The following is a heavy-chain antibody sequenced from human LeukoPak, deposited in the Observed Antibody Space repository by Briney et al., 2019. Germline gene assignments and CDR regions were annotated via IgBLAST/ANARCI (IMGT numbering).Heavy chain of an antibody. J-gene: IGHJ5*02. D-gene: IGHD3-22*01. CDR1: GYTFTSYG. CDR3: ARLPDYYDSSWFDP. Sequence: ASVKVSCKASGYTFTSYGICWVRQAPGQGLEWMGWISAYNGNTNYAQKLQGRVTMTTDTSTSTAYMELRSLRSDDTAVYYCARLPDYYDSSWFDPWGQGTLVTVSS. CDR2: ISAYNGNT. V-gene: IGHV1-18*01.